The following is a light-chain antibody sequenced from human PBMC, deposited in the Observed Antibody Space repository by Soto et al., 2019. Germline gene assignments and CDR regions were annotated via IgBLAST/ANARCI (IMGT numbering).Light chain of an antibody. J-gene: IGLJ1*01. CDR2: DNS. CDR1: NIDSRT. CDR3: QVWDNVDDHIYV. V-gene: IGLV3-21*02. Sequence: SYELTQPPSVSVAPGQTATISCGENNIDSRTVHWYQQKPGQAPLLVVYDNSFRPSGIPNRFSGSNSGNTATLTINRVEAGDGADYYCQVWDNVDDHIYVFGTGTKVTVL.